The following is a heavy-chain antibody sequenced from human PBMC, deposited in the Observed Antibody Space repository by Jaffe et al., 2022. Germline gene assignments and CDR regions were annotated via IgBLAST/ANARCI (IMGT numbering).Heavy chain of an antibody. D-gene: IGHD3-9*01. V-gene: IGHV4-59*01. CDR1: GGSISSYY. CDR2: IYYSGST. CDR3: ARGHYDILTGYYNPLVSLHAFDI. Sequence: QVQLQESGPGLVKPSETLSLTCTVSGGSISSYYWSWIRQPPGKGLEWIGYIYYSGSTNYNPSLKSRVTISVDTSKNQFSLKLSSVTAADTAVYYCARGHYDILTGYYNPLVSLHAFDIWGQGTMVTVSS. J-gene: IGHJ3*02.